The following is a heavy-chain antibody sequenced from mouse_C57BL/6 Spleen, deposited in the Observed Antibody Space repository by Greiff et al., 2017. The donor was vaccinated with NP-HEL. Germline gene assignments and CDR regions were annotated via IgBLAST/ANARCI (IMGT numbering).Heavy chain of an antibody. J-gene: IGHJ1*03. CDR3: AWGSTMGTTRYFDV. CDR2: INPSTGGT. CDR1: GYSFTGYY. Sequence: EVQLQQSGPELVKPGASVKISCKASGYSFTGYYMHWVKQSSEKSLEWIGEINPSTGGTSYNQKFKGKATLTVDKSSSTAYMQLKSLTSEDSAVYYCAWGSTMGTTRYFDVWGTGTTVTVSS. D-gene: IGHD2-2*01. V-gene: IGHV1-43*01.